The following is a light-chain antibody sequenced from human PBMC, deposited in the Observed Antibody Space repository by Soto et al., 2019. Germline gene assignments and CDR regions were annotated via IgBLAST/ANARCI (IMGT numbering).Light chain of an antibody. CDR1: QNVANY. J-gene: IGKJ5*01. Sequence: EIVLTQSPATLSLSPGERATLSCRASQNVANYLDWYQQKPGQAPRLLIYDASTRATGIPARFSGSGSGTEFTLTISSLQSEDFAVYYCQQYNNWPPITFGQGTRLEIK. CDR3: QQYNNWPPIT. V-gene: IGKV3-15*01. CDR2: DAS.